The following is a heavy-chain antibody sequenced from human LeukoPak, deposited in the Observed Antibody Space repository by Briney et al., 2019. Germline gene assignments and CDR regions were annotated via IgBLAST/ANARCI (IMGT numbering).Heavy chain of an antibody. V-gene: IGHV3-30*02. D-gene: IGHD1-26*01. J-gene: IGHJ4*02. CDR3: AREGRQYSGSPWYFDY. CDR2: IRFDGSNK. CDR1: GFIFNNYG. Sequence: GGSLRLSCGASGFIFNNYGMHWVRQAPGKGLEWVAFIRFDGSNKYYADSVKGRFTISRDNSNNTVHLQLNSLRAEDTAVYYCAREGRQYSGSPWYFDYWGQGTLVTVSS.